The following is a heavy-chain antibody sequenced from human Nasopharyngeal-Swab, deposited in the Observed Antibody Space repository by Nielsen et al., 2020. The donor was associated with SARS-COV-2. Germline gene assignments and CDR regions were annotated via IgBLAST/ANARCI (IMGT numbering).Heavy chain of an antibody. Sequence: GESLKISCAASGFTISSHWIHWVRQAPGKRLEWLSRLYTDGITANYADSVKGRFTITRDNANNTVYLQMNSLRAEDTAVYYCTRGCGGDCHGIDYWGRGTLVTVSS. D-gene: IGHD2-21*02. J-gene: IGHJ4*02. CDR2: LYTDGITA. CDR3: TRGCGGDCHGIDY. V-gene: IGHV3-74*01. CDR1: GFTISSHW.